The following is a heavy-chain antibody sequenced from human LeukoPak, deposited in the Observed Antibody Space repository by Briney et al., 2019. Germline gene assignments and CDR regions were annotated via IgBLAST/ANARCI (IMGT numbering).Heavy chain of an antibody. J-gene: IGHJ6*02. CDR1: GFTFSSYW. CDR3: ARVRGIAVAGTPYYYYYGMDV. D-gene: IGHD6-19*01. V-gene: IGHV3-7*01. CDR2: IKQDGSEK. Sequence: GGSLRLSCAASGFTFSSYWMSWVRQAPGKGLEWVANIKQDGSEKYYVDSVKGRFTISRDNAKNSLYLQMNSLRAEDTAVYYCARVRGIAVAGTPYYYYYGMDVWGQGTTVTVSS.